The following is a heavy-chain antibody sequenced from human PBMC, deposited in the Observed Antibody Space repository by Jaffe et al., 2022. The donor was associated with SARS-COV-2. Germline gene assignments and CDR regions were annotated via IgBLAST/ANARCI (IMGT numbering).Heavy chain of an antibody. V-gene: IGHV4-61*02. Sequence: QVQLQESGPGLVKPSQTLSLTCTVSGGSISSGSYYWSWIRQPAGKGLEWIGRIYTSGSTNYNPSLKSRVTISVDTSKNQFSLKLSSVTAADTAVYYCASLYGSGGWYGMDVWGQGTTVTVSS. CDR3: ASLYGSGGWYGMDV. CDR1: GGSISSGSYY. CDR2: IYTSGST. J-gene: IGHJ6*02. D-gene: IGHD3-10*01.